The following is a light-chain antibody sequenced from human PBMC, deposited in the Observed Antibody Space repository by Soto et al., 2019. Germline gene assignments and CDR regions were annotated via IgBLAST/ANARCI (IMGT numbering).Light chain of an antibody. J-gene: IGLJ1*01. CDR3: SSYTSSMTNV. CDR2: DVG. CDR1: SSDVGGYNS. V-gene: IGLV2-14*03. Sequence: SMLTQPASVYGSTGQSITISCTGTSSDVGGYNSVSWYQHHPGKAPKLIPYDVGDRPSGVSYRFSGSKSGNTASLTISGLQAAGEADYFCSSYTSSMTNVFGSGTKVTVL.